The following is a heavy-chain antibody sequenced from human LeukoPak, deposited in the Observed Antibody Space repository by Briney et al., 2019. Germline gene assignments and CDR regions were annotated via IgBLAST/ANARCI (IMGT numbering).Heavy chain of an antibody. CDR3: ARDNYYDSSGYPGDAFGI. J-gene: IGHJ3*02. Sequence: SETLSLTCTVSGGSISSSSYYWGWIRQPPGKGLEWIGSIYYSASTYYNPSLKSRVTISVDTSKNQFSLKLSSVTAADTAVYYCARDNYYDSSGYPGDAFGIWGQGTMVTVSS. D-gene: IGHD3-22*01. CDR2: IYYSAST. V-gene: IGHV4-39*07. CDR1: GGSISSSSYY.